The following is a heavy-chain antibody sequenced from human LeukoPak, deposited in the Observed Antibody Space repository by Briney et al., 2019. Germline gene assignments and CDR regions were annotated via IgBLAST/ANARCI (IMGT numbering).Heavy chain of an antibody. J-gene: IGHJ4*02. CDR2: INHSGST. CDR3: ARGRKWLRLPPHIDY. V-gene: IGHV4-34*01. CDR1: GGSISSYY. Sequence: SETLSLTCTVSGGSISSYYWSWIRQPPGKGLEWIGEINHSGSTNYNPSLKSRVTISVDTSKNQFSLKLSSVTAADTAVYYCARGRKWLRLPPHIDYWGQGTLVTVSS. D-gene: IGHD5-12*01.